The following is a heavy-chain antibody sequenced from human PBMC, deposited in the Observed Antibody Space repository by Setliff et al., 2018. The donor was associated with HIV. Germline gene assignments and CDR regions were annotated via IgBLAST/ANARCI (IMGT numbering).Heavy chain of an antibody. CDR3: ARELYREWDY. D-gene: IGHD3-16*02. V-gene: IGHV3-48*01. CDR1: GFTFSSYE. CDR2: ITGSSDTT. Sequence: GGSLRLSCAASGFTFSSYEMDWFRQAPGKGLEWVSYITGSSDTTHYADSVKGRFTISRDNSKNTVYLQMNSLRVEDTAVYYCARELYREWDYWGQGTLVTVSS. J-gene: IGHJ4*02.